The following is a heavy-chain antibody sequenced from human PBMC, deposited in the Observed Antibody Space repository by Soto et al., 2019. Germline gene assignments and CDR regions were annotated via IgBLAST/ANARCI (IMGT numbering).Heavy chain of an antibody. J-gene: IGHJ4*02. D-gene: IGHD3-10*01. V-gene: IGHV3-21*01. CDR2: IRSSSDYI. Sequence: EVQLVESGGGLVKPGGSLRLSCAASGFTFSSYSMNWVRQAPGKGLDWVSSIRSSSDYIFYADSVKGRFTISRDNAKNSLHLQINSLRAEDTAGYCGAGGGGYGSVYYFDSWGQGTLVTVSS. CDR1: GFTFSSYS. CDR3: AGGGGYGSVYYFDS.